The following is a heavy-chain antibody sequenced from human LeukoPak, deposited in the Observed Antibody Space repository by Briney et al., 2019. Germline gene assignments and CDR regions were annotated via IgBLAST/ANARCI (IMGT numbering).Heavy chain of an antibody. J-gene: IGHJ3*02. D-gene: IGHD3-22*01. CDR3: ARAGAYYDRLHASDI. CDR1: GGSFSGYY. Sequence: SETLSLTCAVYGGSFSGYYWSWIRQPPGKGLEWIGEINHSGSTNYNPSLKSRVTISVDTSKNQFSLKLSSVTAADTAVYYCARAGAYYDRLHASDIWGQGTMVTVSS. V-gene: IGHV4-34*01. CDR2: INHSGST.